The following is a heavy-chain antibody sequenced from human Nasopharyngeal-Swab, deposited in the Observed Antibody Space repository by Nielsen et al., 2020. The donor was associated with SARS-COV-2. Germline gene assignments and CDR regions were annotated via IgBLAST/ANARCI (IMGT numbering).Heavy chain of an antibody. J-gene: IGHJ3*02. D-gene: IGHD6-19*01. V-gene: IGHV3-21*01. CDR1: GFTFSAYR. Sequence: GESLKISCAASGFTFSAYRMNWVRQAPGKGLEWVSSINSLSTYIHYVDLVKGRFTISGDNAKSSLYLQMNSLRAEDTAVYYCARERGSSGLDGFDIWGQGTMVTVSP. CDR3: ARERGSSGLDGFDI. CDR2: INSLSTYI.